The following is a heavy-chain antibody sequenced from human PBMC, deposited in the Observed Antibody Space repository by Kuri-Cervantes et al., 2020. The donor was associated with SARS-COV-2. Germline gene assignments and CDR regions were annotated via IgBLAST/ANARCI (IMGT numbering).Heavy chain of an antibody. CDR3: AKDKSQQLALYYFDY. CDR1: GFTFNSYA. V-gene: IGHV3-23*01. D-gene: IGHD6-13*01. J-gene: IGHJ4*02. CDR2: ITASGATT. Sequence: GGSLRLSCAASGFTFNSYAMSWVRQAPGKGLEWVSSITASGATTYCADSVKGRCAISRDNAKDSLYLQMNSLRAEDTALYYCAKDKSQQLALYYFDYWGQGTLVTVSS.